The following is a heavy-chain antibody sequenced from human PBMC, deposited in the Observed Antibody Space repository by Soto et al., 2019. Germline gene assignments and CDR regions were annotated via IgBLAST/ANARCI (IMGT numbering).Heavy chain of an antibody. J-gene: IGHJ6*02. V-gene: IGHV3-30*18. CDR2: ISYDGSNK. D-gene: IGHD5-18*01. Sequence: GGSLRLSCAASGFTFSSYGMHWVLQAPGKGLEWVAVISYDGSNKYYADSVKGRFTISRDNSKNTLYLQMNSLKAEDTAVYYCAKAAMVGAYYYYYGMDGWGQGTTVIVAS. CDR3: AKAAMVGAYYYYYGMDG. CDR1: GFTFSSYG.